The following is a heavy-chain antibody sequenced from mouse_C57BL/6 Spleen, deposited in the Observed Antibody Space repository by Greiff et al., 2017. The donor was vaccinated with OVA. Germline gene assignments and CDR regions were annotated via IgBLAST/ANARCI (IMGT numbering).Heavy chain of an antibody. V-gene: IGHV5-12*01. CDR3: AREDDGYRYFDV. CDR1: GFTFSDYY. CDR2: ISNGGGST. D-gene: IGHD2-3*01. Sequence: DVQLQESGGGLVQPGGSLKLSCAASGFTFSDYYMYWVRQTPEKRLEWVAYISNGGGSTYYPDTVKGRFTISRDNAKNTLYLQMSRLKSEDTAMYYCAREDDGYRYFDVWGTGTTVTVSS. J-gene: IGHJ1*03.